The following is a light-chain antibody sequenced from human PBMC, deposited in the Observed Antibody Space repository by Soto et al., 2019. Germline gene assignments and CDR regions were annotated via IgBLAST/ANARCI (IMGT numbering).Light chain of an antibody. J-gene: IGKJ1*01. Sequence: EIVMTQSPVTLSVSPGERATLSCRASQNISRTLAWYQQKPGQGPSLVIYGTSTRAGGVPARFRGGGSGTEFTLTITSLQSEDFAVYYCHQYNCWPRTFGQGTKVEI. CDR1: QNISRT. CDR3: HQYNCWPRT. CDR2: GTS. V-gene: IGKV3-15*01.